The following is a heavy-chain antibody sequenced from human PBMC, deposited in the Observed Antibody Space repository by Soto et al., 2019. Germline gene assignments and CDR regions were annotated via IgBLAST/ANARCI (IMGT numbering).Heavy chain of an antibody. J-gene: IGHJ4*02. CDR3: AREGINNYNEYYFDS. Sequence: PGGSLRLSCAASGFTFSTYSMNWVRQAPGKGLEWVSSISGGGNYTHYADFLRGRFTISRDNAKTSLYLQMNSLRAEDTAVYYCAREGINNYNEYYFDSWGQGTVVIVSS. V-gene: IGHV3-21*01. CDR2: ISGGGNYT. CDR1: GFTFSTYS. D-gene: IGHD4-4*01.